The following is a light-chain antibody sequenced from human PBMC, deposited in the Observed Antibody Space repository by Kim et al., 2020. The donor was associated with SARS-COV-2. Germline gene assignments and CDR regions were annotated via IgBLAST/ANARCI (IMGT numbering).Light chain of an antibody. CDR2: WAS. CDR1: QSVFYSSNNKNY. Sequence: DIVMTQSPDSLAVSLGERATINCKSSQSVFYSSNNKNYLAWYQQKPGQPPKLLIYWASTRESGVPGRFSGSGSGTDFTLTISSLQAEDVAVYYCQQYYSSPGFTFGPGTKVDIK. CDR3: QQYYSSPGFT. J-gene: IGKJ3*01. V-gene: IGKV4-1*01.